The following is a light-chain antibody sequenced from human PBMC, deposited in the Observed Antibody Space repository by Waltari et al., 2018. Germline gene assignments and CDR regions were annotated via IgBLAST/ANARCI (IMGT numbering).Light chain of an antibody. V-gene: IGKV4-1*01. CDR3: QQYYSTPYT. Sequence: SPDSLAVSLGERATINCKSSQSVLYSSNNKNYLAWYQQKPGQPPKLLIYWASTRESGVPDRFNGSGSGTDFTLTISSLQAEDVAVYYCQQYYSTPYTFGQGTKLEIK. J-gene: IGKJ2*01. CDR2: WAS. CDR1: QSVLYSSNNKNY.